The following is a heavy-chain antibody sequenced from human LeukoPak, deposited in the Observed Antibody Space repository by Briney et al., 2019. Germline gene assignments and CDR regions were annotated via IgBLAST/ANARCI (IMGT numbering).Heavy chain of an antibody. CDR2: INHSGST. CDR3: ARSSFYYGSGSYYKRGNNWFDP. V-gene: IGHV4-34*01. Sequence: PSETLSLTCAVYGGSFSGYYWSWIRQPPGKGLEWIGEINHSGSTNYNPSLKSRVTISVDTSKNQFSLKLSSVTAADTAVYYCARSSFYYGSGSYYKRGNNWFDPWGQGTLVTVSS. J-gene: IGHJ5*02. D-gene: IGHD3-10*01. CDR1: GGSFSGYY.